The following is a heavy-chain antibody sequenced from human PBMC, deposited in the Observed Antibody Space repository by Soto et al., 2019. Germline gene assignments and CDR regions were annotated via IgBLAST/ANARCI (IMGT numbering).Heavy chain of an antibody. CDR1: GYTFTSYG. V-gene: IGHV1-18*01. D-gene: IGHD6-6*01. Sequence: QVQLVQSGAEVKKPGASVKVSCKASGYTFTSYGISWVRQAPGQGLEWMGWISAYNGNTNYAQKLQGRVTMTTDTPTSTAYMELRSLRSDDTAVYYCARELWQLVPRIRFDPWGQGTLVTVSS. J-gene: IGHJ5*02. CDR3: ARELWQLVPRIRFDP. CDR2: ISAYNGNT.